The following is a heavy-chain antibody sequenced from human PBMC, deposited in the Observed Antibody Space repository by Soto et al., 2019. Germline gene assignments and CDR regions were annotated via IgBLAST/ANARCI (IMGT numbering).Heavy chain of an antibody. D-gene: IGHD6-13*01. V-gene: IGHV3-64*01. CDR3: AMQSYSSYYFDY. J-gene: IGHJ4*02. Sequence: EVQLVESGGGLVQPGGSLRLSCAASGFTFSSYAMHWVRQAPGKGLEYVSAISSNGGSTYYANSVKGRFTISRDNSQNTLYLQMGSLRAEDMAVYYCAMQSYSSYYFDYWGQGTLVTVSS. CDR1: GFTFSSYA. CDR2: ISSNGGST.